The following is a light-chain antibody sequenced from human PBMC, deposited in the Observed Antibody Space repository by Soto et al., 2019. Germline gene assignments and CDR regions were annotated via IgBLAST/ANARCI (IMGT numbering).Light chain of an antibody. Sequence: QSVLTQPASVSGSPGQSITMSCTGTNSDVGAYNYVSWYQHHPGKAPKLMLYNVADRPSGVSNRFSGSKSGNTASLTISGLQSEDEATYYCTSYTSRSTLVFGGGTQLIVL. V-gene: IGLV2-14*03. CDR1: NSDVGAYNY. J-gene: IGLJ3*02. CDR3: TSYTSRSTLV. CDR2: NVA.